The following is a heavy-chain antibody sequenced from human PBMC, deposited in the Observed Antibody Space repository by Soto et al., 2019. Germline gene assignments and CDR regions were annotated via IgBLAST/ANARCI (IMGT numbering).Heavy chain of an antibody. Sequence: PGGSLRLSCAASGFTFSNAWMSWVRQAPGKGLEWVGRIKSKTDGGTTDYAAPVKGRFTISRGVSKNTLYLQMNSLKTEDTAVYYCTTGSDTPKGVMDVWAKGTTVTVSS. J-gene: IGHJ6*03. D-gene: IGHD2-15*01. V-gene: IGHV3-15*01. CDR2: IKSKTDGGTT. CDR3: TTGSDTPKGVMDV. CDR1: GFTFSNAW.